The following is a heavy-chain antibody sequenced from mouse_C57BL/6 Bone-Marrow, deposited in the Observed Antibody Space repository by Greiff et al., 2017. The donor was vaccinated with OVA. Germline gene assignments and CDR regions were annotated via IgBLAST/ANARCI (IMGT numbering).Heavy chain of an antibody. CDR3: TSGGYGRYYAMDY. Sequence: EVQLVESGGGLVQPGGSMKLSCVASGFTFSNYWMNWVRQSPEKGLEWVAQIRLKSDNYATHYAESVKGRFTISRDDSKSSVYLQMNNLRAEDTGIYYCTSGGYGRYYAMDYWGQGTSVTVSS. D-gene: IGHD1-1*01. CDR2: IRLKSDNYAT. CDR1: GFTFSNYW. V-gene: IGHV6-3*01. J-gene: IGHJ4*01.